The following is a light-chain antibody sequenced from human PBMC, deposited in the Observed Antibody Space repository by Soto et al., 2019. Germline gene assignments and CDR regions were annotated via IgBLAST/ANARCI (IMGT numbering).Light chain of an antibody. CDR2: GVT. J-gene: IGLJ1*01. Sequence: QSALTQLTSVSGSPGQSITIACTGNHNDLGTYDYVSWYRQHPGRAPRLLIHGVTPRPSGISDRFSASKSGLTASLTISGLHPEDEADYYCRSFPSYRIYLFGPGTKVTVL. CDR3: RSFPSYRIYL. V-gene: IGLV2-14*03. CDR1: HNDLGTYDY.